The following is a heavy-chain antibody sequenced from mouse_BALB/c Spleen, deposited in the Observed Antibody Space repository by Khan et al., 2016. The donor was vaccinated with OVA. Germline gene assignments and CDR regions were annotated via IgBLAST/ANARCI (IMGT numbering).Heavy chain of an antibody. D-gene: IGHD1-1*02. CDR2: INPGSGDT. CDR3: SRGGYGSLAY. J-gene: IGHJ3*01. CDR1: GYSFTDYL. Sequence: QVRLQQSGAELVRPGTSVKVSCKASGYSFTDYLIDWVNQRPGQGLEWIGMINPGSGDTIYNEKFTGKATLTADKSSSTAYMQLSSLTSDDSAVYFCSRGGYGSLAYWGQGTLVTVSA. V-gene: IGHV1-54*01.